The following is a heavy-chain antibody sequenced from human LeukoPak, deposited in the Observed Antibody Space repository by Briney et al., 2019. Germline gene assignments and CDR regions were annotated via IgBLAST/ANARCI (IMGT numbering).Heavy chain of an antibody. CDR1: GYTFTSYY. CDR3: AREVYYDSSGYYKDIDY. Sequence: ASVKVSCKASGYTFTSYYMHWVRQAPGQGLEWMGIINPSGGSTGYAQKFQGRVTMTRDTSTSTVYMELSSLRSEDTAVYYCAREVYYDSSGYYKDIDYWGQGTLVTVSS. J-gene: IGHJ4*02. V-gene: IGHV1-46*01. D-gene: IGHD3-22*01. CDR2: INPSGGST.